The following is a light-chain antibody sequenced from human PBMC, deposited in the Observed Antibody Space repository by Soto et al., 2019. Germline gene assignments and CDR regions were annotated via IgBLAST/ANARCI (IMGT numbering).Light chain of an antibody. V-gene: IGKV3-15*01. CDR2: GAS. Sequence: EIVMTQSPATLSVSPGERATLSCRASQSVSSNLAWYQQKPGQAPRLLIYGASTRATGTPARFGGSGSGTEFTLTISSLQSYEFAVYYCQQYNNWPGTFGQGTKLEIK. J-gene: IGKJ2*01. CDR3: QQYNNWPGT. CDR1: QSVSSN.